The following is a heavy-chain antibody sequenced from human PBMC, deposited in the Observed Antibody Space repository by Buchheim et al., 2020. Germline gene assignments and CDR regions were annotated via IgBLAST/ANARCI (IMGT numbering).Heavy chain of an antibody. D-gene: IGHD6-13*01. Sequence: QVQLQQWGAGLLKPSETLSLTCAVFGGSFSDYYWSWIRQPPGKGLEWIGDINHSGSTNYSPSIKSRVTISVDTSKNQFSLKLSSMTAADTAVYYCARGPTIAAESTFYFDYWGQGTL. J-gene: IGHJ4*02. CDR1: GGSFSDYY. CDR3: ARGPTIAAESTFYFDY. V-gene: IGHV4-34*01. CDR2: INHSGST.